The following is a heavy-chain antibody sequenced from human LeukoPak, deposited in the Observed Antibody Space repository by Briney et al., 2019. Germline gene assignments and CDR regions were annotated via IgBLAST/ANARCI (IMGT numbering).Heavy chain of an antibody. CDR1: GGSISSSSYY. J-gene: IGHJ3*02. D-gene: IGHD6-13*01. V-gene: IGHV4-39*07. Sequence: SETLSLTCTVSGGSISSSSYYWGWIRQPPGKGLEWIGSIYTSGSTNYNPSLKSRVTISVDTSKNQFSLELSSVTAADTAVYYCARGDSSSWYLKRNSGRSMECDIWGQGTMVTVSS. CDR3: ARGDSSSWYLKRNSGRSMECDI. CDR2: IYTSGST.